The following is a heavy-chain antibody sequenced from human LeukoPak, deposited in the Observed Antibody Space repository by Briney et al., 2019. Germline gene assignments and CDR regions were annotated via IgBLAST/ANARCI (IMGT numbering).Heavy chain of an antibody. CDR2: ITNSGGGT. V-gene: IGHV3-23*01. J-gene: IGHJ4*02. CDR3: ARGDFGVVTTTYY. CDR1: RFTFSSYA. Sequence: QTGGSLRLSCAASRFTFSSYAMSWVRQAPGKGLEWVASITNSGGGTYYADFVEGRFAISRDNSKNTLFLQMDIQRVEDTAVYYCARGDFGVVTTTYYWGQGTLVTVSS. D-gene: IGHD3-3*01.